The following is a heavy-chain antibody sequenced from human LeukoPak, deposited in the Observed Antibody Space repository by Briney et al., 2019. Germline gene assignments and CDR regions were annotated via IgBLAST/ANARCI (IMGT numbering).Heavy chain of an antibody. J-gene: IGHJ6*03. V-gene: IGHV3-48*01. Sequence: SGGSLRLSCVASGFTFSSYSMNWVRQAPGEGLEWVSYISGSSGTIYYADSVKGRFTISRHNAKNSLYLQMNSLRAEDTAVYYCARRSEFGVLYYMDIWGKGTTVTVSS. CDR3: ARRSEFGVLYYMDI. CDR2: ISGSSGTI. CDR1: GFTFSSYS. D-gene: IGHD3-16*01.